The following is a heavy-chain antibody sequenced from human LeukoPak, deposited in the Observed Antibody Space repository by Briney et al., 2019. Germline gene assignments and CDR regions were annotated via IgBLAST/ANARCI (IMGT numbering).Heavy chain of an antibody. CDR3: ARGQLRYFDWLTPPNWFDP. CDR2: IYHSGST. D-gene: IGHD3-9*01. J-gene: IGHJ5*02. V-gene: IGHV4-38-2*02. CDR1: GYSITSGYY. Sequence: PSETLSLTCTVSGYSITSGYYWGWIRQPPGKGLEWIGSIYHSGSTYYNPSLKSRVTISVDTSKNQFSLKLSSVTAADTAVYYCARGQLRYFDWLTPPNWFDPWGQGTLVTVSS.